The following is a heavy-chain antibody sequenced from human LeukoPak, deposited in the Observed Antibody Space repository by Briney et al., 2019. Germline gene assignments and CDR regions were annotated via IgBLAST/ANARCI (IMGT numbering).Heavy chain of an antibody. Sequence: GGSLRLSCAASGFTFSSYWMHWVRQPPGKGLVWVSLIDRDGSSTTYADSVKGRFTISRDNAKNTLYLQVNSLRAEGTAVYYCARMIGTTVDSWGQGTLVTVSS. CDR1: GFTFSSYW. CDR2: IDRDGSST. CDR3: ARMIGTTVDS. J-gene: IGHJ4*02. D-gene: IGHD2/OR15-2a*01. V-gene: IGHV3-74*03.